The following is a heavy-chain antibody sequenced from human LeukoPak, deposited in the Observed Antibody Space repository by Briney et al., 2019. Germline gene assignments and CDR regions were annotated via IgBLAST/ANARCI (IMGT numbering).Heavy chain of an antibody. V-gene: IGHV4-39*01. D-gene: IGHD5-18*01. J-gene: IGHJ4*02. CDR1: GGSISSSNYY. Sequence: PSETLSLTCTVPGGSISSSNYYWGWIRQPPGEGLEWIGNIYYSGSTHYNPSLKSRLTISVDTSKNQFSLNLSSVTAADTAVYYCAKQYTYGTTDYWGQGTLVTVSS. CDR2: IYYSGST. CDR3: AKQYTYGTTDY.